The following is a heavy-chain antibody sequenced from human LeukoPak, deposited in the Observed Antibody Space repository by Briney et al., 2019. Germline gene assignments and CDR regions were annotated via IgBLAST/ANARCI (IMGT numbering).Heavy chain of an antibody. J-gene: IGHJ4*02. V-gene: IGHV3-7*01. Sequence: GGPLRLSCAASGFIISDYWMNWVRQVPGKGLEWVANINEDGSVQDYVDSVRGRFTISRDNAKNSVYLQMNSLRVEDTAVYYCASRESSMARSHWGQGTLVTVSS. CDR1: GFIISDYW. CDR2: INEDGSVQ. D-gene: IGHD3-10*01. CDR3: ASRESSMARSH.